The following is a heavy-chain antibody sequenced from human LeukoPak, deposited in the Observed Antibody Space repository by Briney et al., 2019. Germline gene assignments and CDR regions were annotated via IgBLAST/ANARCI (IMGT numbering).Heavy chain of an antibody. Sequence: ASVRVSCKASGYTFTSYDINWVRQATGQGLEWMGWMNPNSGNTGCAQKLQGRVTITRDTSISTAYMELTSLRSEDTALYYCARAGYDTSVYYVDYWGQGTLVTVSS. J-gene: IGHJ4*02. CDR3: ARAGYDTSVYYVDY. CDR1: GYTFTSYD. V-gene: IGHV1-8*03. CDR2: MNPNSGNT. D-gene: IGHD3-22*01.